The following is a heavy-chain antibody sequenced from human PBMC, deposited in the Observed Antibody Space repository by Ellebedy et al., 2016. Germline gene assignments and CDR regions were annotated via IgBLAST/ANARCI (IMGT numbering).Heavy chain of an antibody. D-gene: IGHD5-18*01. V-gene: IGHV4-39*01. J-gene: IGHJ4*02. CDR1: GGSIRSDNYY. CDR3: ARQVDIALVTEDY. Sequence: SETLSLTCTVSGGSIRSDNYYWGWVRQPPGKGLEWIGSIFSSGSTYYNPSLKSRVVISVDTSKNQFSLKLRSVTAADTAVYYCARQVDIALVTEDYWGQGTLVTVSS. CDR2: IFSSGST.